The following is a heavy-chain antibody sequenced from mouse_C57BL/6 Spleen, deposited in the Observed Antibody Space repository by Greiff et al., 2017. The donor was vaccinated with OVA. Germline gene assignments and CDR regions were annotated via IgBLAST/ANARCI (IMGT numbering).Heavy chain of an antibody. Sequence: EVKLQESGPGLVKPSQSLSLTCSVTGYSITSGYYWNWIRQFPGNKLEWMGYISYDGSNNYNPSLKNRISITRDTSKNQFFLKLNSVTTEDTATYYCARGEYEGFAYWGQGTLVTVSA. CDR1: GYSITSGYY. CDR3: ARGEYEGFAY. V-gene: IGHV3-6*01. CDR2: ISYDGSN. J-gene: IGHJ3*01. D-gene: IGHD2-10*02.